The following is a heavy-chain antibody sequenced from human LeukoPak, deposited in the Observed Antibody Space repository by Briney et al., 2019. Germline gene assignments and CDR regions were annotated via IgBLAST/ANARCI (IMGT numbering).Heavy chain of an antibody. V-gene: IGHV3-23*01. CDR1: GFTFSSYA. D-gene: IGHD3-3*01. CDR3: ARDQAGGVGRDY. Sequence: GGSLRLSCAASGFTFSSYAMSWVRQAPGKGLEWVSAISGSGGSTYYADSVKGRFTISRDNAKNSLYLQMNSLRAEDTAVYYCARDQAGGVGRDYWGQGTLVTVSS. J-gene: IGHJ4*02. CDR2: ISGSGGST.